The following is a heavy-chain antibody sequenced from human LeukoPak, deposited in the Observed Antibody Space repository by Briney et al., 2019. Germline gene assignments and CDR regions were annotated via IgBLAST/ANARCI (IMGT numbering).Heavy chain of an antibody. D-gene: IGHD3-22*01. Sequence: SVKVSCKASGGTFSSYAISWVRQAPGQGLEWMGGIILIFGTANYAQKFQGRVTITTDESTSTAYMELSSLRSEDTAVYYCARLEYYDTTNAFDIWGQGTMVTVSS. V-gene: IGHV1-69*05. J-gene: IGHJ3*02. CDR3: ARLEYYDTTNAFDI. CDR1: GGTFSSYA. CDR2: IILIFGTA.